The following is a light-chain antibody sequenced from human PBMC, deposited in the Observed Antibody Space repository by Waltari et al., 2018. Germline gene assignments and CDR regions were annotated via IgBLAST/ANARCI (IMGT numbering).Light chain of an antibody. J-gene: IGKJ1*01. CDR2: KAS. CDR3: QQYNSYSKT. CDR1: QDISIW. Sequence: DIQMTQSPSTLSASVGDRVNLTCRASQDISIWLAWYQQKPGKAPKLLIYKASSLESGVPSRFSGSGSGTEFTLTIISLQPDDFATYYCQQYNSYSKTFGQGTKVEIK. V-gene: IGKV1-5*03.